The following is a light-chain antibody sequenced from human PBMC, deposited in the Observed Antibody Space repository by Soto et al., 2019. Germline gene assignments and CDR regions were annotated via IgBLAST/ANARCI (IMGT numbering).Light chain of an antibody. V-gene: IGKV2-30*01. J-gene: IGKJ3*01. Sequence: DVVLTQSPVSLPVTLGQPASISCRSSQSLLYSDGKTYLNWFHQRPGQSPRRLIYQVSIRDSGVPVRFSGSGSGTDFTPHISRVEAEDMGVYYCMQHIHWLTTLGPATKVDIK. CDR1: QSLLYSDGKTY. CDR3: MQHIHWLTT. CDR2: QVS.